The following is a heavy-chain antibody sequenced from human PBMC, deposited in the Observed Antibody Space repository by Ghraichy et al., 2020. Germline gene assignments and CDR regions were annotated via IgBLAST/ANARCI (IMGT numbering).Heavy chain of an antibody. Sequence: SQTLSLTCTVSGGSISSSSYYWGWIRQPPGKGLEWIGSIYYSGSTYYNPSLKSRVTISVDTSKNQFSLKLSSVTAADTAVYYCARDLRPDYGSSGMDVWGQGTTVTVSS. CDR3: ARDLRPDYGSSGMDV. CDR2: IYYSGST. D-gene: IGHD3-10*01. V-gene: IGHV4-39*07. J-gene: IGHJ6*02. CDR1: GGSISSSSYY.